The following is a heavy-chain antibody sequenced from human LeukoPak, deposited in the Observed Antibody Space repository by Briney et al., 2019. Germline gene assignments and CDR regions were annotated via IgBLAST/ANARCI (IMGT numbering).Heavy chain of an antibody. D-gene: IGHD5-12*01. V-gene: IGHV3-74*01. CDR1: GFTLRNYW. Sequence: GGSLRLSCADSGFTLRNYWVHWVRQPPGKGLVWVARTNPDGSITNYADSVRGRFTISRDNARNTLYLQMDSLRAEDTGVYYCAKDFTGYSDIWGQGTLVTVSS. CDR2: TNPDGSIT. J-gene: IGHJ4*02. CDR3: AKDFTGYSDI.